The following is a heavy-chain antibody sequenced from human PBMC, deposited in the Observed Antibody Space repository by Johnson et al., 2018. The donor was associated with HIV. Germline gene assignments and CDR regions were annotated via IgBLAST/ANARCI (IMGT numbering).Heavy chain of an antibody. Sequence: EVQLVESGGGLVQPGGSLKLSCAASGFTFSGSAMHWVRQASGKGLEWVGRIRSKANSYATAYAASVKGRFTISRDDSKNTAYLQMNSLKTEDTAVYYCTSPGIAAAGNYDAFDIWGQGTMVTVSS. V-gene: IGHV3-73*02. J-gene: IGHJ3*02. CDR2: IRSKANSYAT. CDR3: TSPGIAAAGNYDAFDI. D-gene: IGHD6-13*01. CDR1: GFTFSGSA.